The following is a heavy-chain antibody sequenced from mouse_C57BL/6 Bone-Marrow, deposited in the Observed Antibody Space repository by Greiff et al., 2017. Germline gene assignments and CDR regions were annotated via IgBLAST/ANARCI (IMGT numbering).Heavy chain of an antibody. CDR1: GFSLTSYG. J-gene: IGHJ1*03. Sequence: VKLMESGPGLVAPSQSLSITCTVSGFSLTSYGVSWVRQPPGKGLEWLGVIWGDGSTNYHSALISRLSISKDNSKSQVFLKLNSLQTDDTATYYCAKPGDDDGYSDWYFDFWGTGTTVTVSS. V-gene: IGHV2-3*01. CDR2: IWGDGST. CDR3: AKPGDDDGYSDWYFDF. D-gene: IGHD2-3*01.